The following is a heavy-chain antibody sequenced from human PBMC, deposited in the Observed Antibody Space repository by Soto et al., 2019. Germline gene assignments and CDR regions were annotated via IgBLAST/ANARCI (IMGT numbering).Heavy chain of an antibody. CDR1: GFTFSSYS. V-gene: IGHV3-21*01. CDR3: ARDCLLDTAMPTGMDY. D-gene: IGHD5-18*01. J-gene: IGHJ4*02. Sequence: EVQLVESGGGLVKPGGSLRLSCATSGFTFSSYSMNWVRQAPGKGLEWVSSISSSSSYIYYADSVKGRFTISRDNAKNSLYLQMNSLRAEDTAVYYCARDCLLDTAMPTGMDYWGQGTLVTVSS. CDR2: ISSSSSYI.